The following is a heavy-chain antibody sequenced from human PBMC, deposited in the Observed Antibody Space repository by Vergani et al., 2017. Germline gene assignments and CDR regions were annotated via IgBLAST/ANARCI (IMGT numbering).Heavy chain of an antibody. CDR1: GFTFSSYA. D-gene: IGHD6-19*01. J-gene: IGHJ4*02. V-gene: IGHV3-15*01. CDR3: AKGAVAGDY. Sequence: EVQLVESGGGLVKPGGSLRLSCAASGFTFSSYAMSWVRQAPGKGLEWVGRIKSKTDGGTTDYAAPVKGRFTISRDNSKNTLYLQMNSLRAEDTAVYYCAKGAVAGDYWGQGTLVTVSS. CDR2: IKSKTDGGTT.